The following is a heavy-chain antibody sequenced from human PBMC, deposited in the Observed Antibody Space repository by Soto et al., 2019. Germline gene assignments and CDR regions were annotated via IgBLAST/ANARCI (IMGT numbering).Heavy chain of an antibody. J-gene: IGHJ6*02. V-gene: IGHV1-46*01. CDR2: INPSGGST. D-gene: IGHD2-21*02. CDR3: ARDLAYCGGDCSQTYYYYYGMDV. CDR1: GYTFTSYY. Sequence: ASVKVSCKASGYTFTSYYMHWVRQAPGQGLEWMGIINPSGGSTSYAQKFQGRVTMTRDTSTSTVYMELSGLRSEDTAVYYCARDLAYCGGDCSQTYYYYYGMDVWGQGTTVTVSS.